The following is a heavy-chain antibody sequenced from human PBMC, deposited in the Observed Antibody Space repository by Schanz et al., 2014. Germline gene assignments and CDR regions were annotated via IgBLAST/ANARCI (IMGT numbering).Heavy chain of an antibody. V-gene: IGHV1-18*01. CDR1: GGTFSSFG. D-gene: IGHD3-16*01. J-gene: IGHJ2*01. Sequence: VQLEQSGAEVKKPGSSVKVSCKASGGTFSSFGINWVRQAPGQGLEWMGWISPYNGNTNYAQKLQGRVTMTTDTSTSTAYMELRSLRSDDTAHYYCVRVPSRDVSFDLWGRGTLVTVSS. CDR3: VRVPSRDVSFDL. CDR2: ISPYNGNT.